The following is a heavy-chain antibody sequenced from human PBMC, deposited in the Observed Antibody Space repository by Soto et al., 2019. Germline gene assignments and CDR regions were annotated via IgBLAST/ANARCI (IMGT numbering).Heavy chain of an antibody. CDR1: GFTFSSYA. CDR3: ARDTPIRYFDWLPVGYYYGMDV. D-gene: IGHD3-9*01. J-gene: IGHJ6*02. Sequence: PGGSLRLSCAASGFTFSSYAMHWVRQAPGKGLEWVAVISYDGSNKYYADSVKGRFTISRDNSKNTLYLQMNSLRAEDTAVYYCARDTPIRYFDWLPVGYYYGMDVWGQGTTVTVSS. V-gene: IGHV3-30-3*01. CDR2: ISYDGSNK.